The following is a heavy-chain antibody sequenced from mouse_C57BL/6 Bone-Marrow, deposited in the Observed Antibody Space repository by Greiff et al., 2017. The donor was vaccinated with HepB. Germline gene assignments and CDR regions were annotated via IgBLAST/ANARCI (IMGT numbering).Heavy chain of an antibody. D-gene: IGHD2-10*02. J-gene: IGHJ4*01. CDR2: ISNLAYSI. V-gene: IGHV5-15*01. CDR3: ARQYEDAMDY. CDR1: GFTFSDYG. Sequence: DVQLVESGGGLVQPGGSLKLSCAASGFTFSDYGMAWVRQAPRKGPEWVAFISNLAYSIYYADTVTGRFTISRENAKNTLYLEMSSLRSEDTAMYYCARQYEDAMDYWGQGTSVTVSS.